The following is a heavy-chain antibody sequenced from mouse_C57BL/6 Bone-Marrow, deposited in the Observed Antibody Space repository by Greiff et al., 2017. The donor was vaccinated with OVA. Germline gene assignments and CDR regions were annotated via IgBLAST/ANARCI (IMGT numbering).Heavy chain of an antibody. CDR3: ARAPYYYGSVDY. Sequence: EVKLEESGPGLVKPSQSLSLTCSVTGYSITSGYYWNWIRQFPGNKLEWMGYISYDGSNKYNPSLKNRISITRDTSKNQFFLKLNSVTTEDTATYYCARAPYYYGSVDYWGQGTTLTVSS. D-gene: IGHD1-1*01. V-gene: IGHV3-6*01. J-gene: IGHJ2*01. CDR1: GYSITSGYY. CDR2: ISYDGSN.